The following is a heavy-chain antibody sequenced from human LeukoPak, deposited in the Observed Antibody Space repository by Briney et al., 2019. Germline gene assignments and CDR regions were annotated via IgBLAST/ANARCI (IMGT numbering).Heavy chain of an antibody. V-gene: IGHV1-69*13. CDR1: GGTFSSYA. Sequence: SVKVSCTASGGTFSSYAISWVRQAPGQGLEWMGGIIPIFGTANYAQKFQGRVTITADESTSTAYMKLSSLRSEDTAVYYCAREVVVVAAHFDYWGQGTLVTVSS. CDR2: IIPIFGTA. CDR3: AREVVVVAAHFDY. J-gene: IGHJ4*02. D-gene: IGHD2-15*01.